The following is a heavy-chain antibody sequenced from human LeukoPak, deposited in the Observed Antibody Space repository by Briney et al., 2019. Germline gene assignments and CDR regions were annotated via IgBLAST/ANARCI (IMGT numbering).Heavy chain of an antibody. CDR1: GGSISSSSYY. V-gene: IGHV4-39*01. J-gene: IGHJ4*02. D-gene: IGHD6-13*01. CDR2: IYYSGST. CDR3: ARCVQQLPDY. Sequence: SETLSLTCTVSGGSISSSSYYWGWIRQPSGKGLEWIGSIYYSGSTYYNPSLKSRVTISVDTSKNQFSLKLSSVTAADTAVYYCARCVQQLPDYWGQGTLVTVSS.